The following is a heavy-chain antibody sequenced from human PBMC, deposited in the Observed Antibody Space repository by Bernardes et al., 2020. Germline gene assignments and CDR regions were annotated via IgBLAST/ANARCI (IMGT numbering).Heavy chain of an antibody. Sequence: GGSLRLSCTASGFTFGDYAMSWFRQAPGKGLEWVGFIRSKAYGGTTEYAASVKGRFTISRDDSKSIAYLQMNSLKTEDTAVYYCTRARYCSGGSCYWSGWYYFDYWGQGTLVTVSS. CDR3: TRARYCSGGSCYWSGWYYFDY. CDR2: IRSKAYGGTT. CDR1: GFTFGDYA. V-gene: IGHV3-49*03. J-gene: IGHJ4*02. D-gene: IGHD2-15*01.